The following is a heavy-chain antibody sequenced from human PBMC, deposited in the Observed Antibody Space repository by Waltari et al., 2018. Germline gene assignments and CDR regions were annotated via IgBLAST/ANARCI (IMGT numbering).Heavy chain of an antibody. V-gene: IGHV3-11*04. CDR2: ISSRGSTI. D-gene: IGHD5-12*01. Sequence: QVQLVESGGGLVKPGGSLRLSCAVSGFTFSDHYMSWIRQAPGNGLKWISYISSRGSTIYYADSVRGRFTSSRDNAENSLYLQMNNLRADDTALYYCARELLRRDGYNDKLGYFDLWGRGTLVTVSS. J-gene: IGHJ2*01. CDR1: GFTFSDHY. CDR3: ARELLRRDGYNDKLGYFDL.